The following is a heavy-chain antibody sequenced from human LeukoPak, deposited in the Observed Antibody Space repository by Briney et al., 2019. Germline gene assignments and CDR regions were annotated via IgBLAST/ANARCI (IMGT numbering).Heavy chain of an antibody. J-gene: IGHJ3*02. Sequence: KPSETLSLTCTVSGGSISSYYWSWIRQPPGKGLEWIGYIYYSGSTNYNPSLKSRVTISVDTSKNQFSVKLSSVTAADTAVYYCARAKGDYKPYAFDIWGQGTIVTVSS. V-gene: IGHV4-59*01. CDR1: GGSISSYY. D-gene: IGHD4-17*01. CDR3: ARAKGDYKPYAFDI. CDR2: IYYSGST.